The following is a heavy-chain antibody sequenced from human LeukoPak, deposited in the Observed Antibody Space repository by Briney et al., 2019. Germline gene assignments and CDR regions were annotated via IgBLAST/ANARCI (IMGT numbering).Heavy chain of an antibody. CDR3: AREHYYGSGSQFDY. D-gene: IGHD3-10*01. V-gene: IGHV3-33*01. CDR1: GFNFSSYG. Sequence: GGSLRLSCAASGFNFSSYGMHWVRQAPGKGLEWVTSIWFDGSNIHYADSVKGRFTISRDNSKNTLYLQMNSLRAEDTAVYYCAREHYYGSGSQFDYWGQGTLVTVSS. CDR2: IWFDGSNI. J-gene: IGHJ4*02.